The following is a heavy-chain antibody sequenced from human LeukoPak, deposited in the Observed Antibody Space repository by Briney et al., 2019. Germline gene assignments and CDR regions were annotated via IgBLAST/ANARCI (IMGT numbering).Heavy chain of an antibody. D-gene: IGHD2-2*02. V-gene: IGHV3-53*05. Sequence: GGSLRLSCAASGFTVSSNYMSWVRQAPGKGLEWVSVIYSGGSTYYADSVKGRFTISRDNSRNTLYLQMNSLTSDDTSIYYCARDGCGINCYRPQFWAQNWFDAWGQGTPVTVSS. J-gene: IGHJ5*02. CDR2: IYSGGST. CDR1: GFTVSSNY. CDR3: ARDGCGINCYRPQFWAQNWFDA.